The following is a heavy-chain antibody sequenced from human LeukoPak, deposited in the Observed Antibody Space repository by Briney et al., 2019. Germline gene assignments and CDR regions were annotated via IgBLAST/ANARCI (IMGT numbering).Heavy chain of an antibody. V-gene: IGHV3-74*01. D-gene: IGHD3-22*01. CDR3: ARDMNTMTAVVSDAFDI. J-gene: IGHJ3*02. CDR2: INSDGSST. Sequence: PGGSLRLSCAASGFTFSSYWMHWVRQAPGKGLVWVSRINSDGSSTSYADSVKGRFTISRDNAKNSLYLQMNSLRAEDTAVYYCARDMNTMTAVVSDAFDIWGQGTMVTVSS. CDR1: GFTFSSYW.